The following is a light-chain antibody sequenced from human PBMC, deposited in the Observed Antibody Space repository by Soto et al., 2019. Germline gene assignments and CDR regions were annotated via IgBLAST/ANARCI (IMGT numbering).Light chain of an antibody. CDR1: QGISSY. CDR3: QQHDRSPRT. CDR2: SAS. Sequence: DIQLTQSPSVLSASVGDRVTITCRASQGISSYLALYQQKPGKAPTLLIYSASTLQSGVPSRFSGSGSGTEFTLTISGLQHEDFATYYCQQHDRSPRTFGQGTKVEIK. J-gene: IGKJ1*01. V-gene: IGKV1-9*01.